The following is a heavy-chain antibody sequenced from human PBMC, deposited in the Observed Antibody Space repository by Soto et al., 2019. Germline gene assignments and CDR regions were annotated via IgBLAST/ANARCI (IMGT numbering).Heavy chain of an antibody. CDR2: INHSGST. CDR3: ARGRYYGSGSYWRDPYYYYYGMDA. J-gene: IGHJ6*02. CDR1: GGSFRGYY. D-gene: IGHD3-10*01. Sequence: SETLSLTCAVYGGSFRGYYWSWIRQPPGKGLEWIGEINHSGSTNYNPSLKSRVTISEDTSKNQFSLKLSSVTAADTAVYYCARGRYYGSGSYWRDPYYYYYGMDAWGQGTTVTVSS. V-gene: IGHV4-34*01.